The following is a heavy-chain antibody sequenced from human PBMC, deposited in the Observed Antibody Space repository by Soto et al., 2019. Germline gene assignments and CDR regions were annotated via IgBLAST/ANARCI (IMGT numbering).Heavy chain of an antibody. CDR2: IKSKTDGGTT. Sequence: EVQLVESGGGLVKPGGSLRLSCAASGFTFSNAWMSWVRQAPGKGLEWVGRIKSKTDGGTTDYAAPVKGRFTISRDDSKNTLYLQMNSLKTEDTAVYYCTTRGDYGDFYYFDYWGQGTLVTVSS. CDR3: TTRGDYGDFYYFDY. J-gene: IGHJ4*02. V-gene: IGHV3-15*01. CDR1: GFTFSNAW. D-gene: IGHD4-17*01.